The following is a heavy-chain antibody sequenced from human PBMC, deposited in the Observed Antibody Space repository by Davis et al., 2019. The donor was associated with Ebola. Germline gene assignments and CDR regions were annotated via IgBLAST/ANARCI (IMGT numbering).Heavy chain of an antibody. Sequence: ASVKVSCKASGYTFTSYGISWVRQAPGQGLEWMGWISAYNGNTNYAQKLQGRVTMTTDTSTSTAYMELRSLRSDDTAVYYCARVLSGITGTQTPFDPWGQGTLVTVSS. CDR3: ARVLSGITGTQTPFDP. J-gene: IGHJ5*02. CDR1: GYTFTSYG. D-gene: IGHD1-7*01. V-gene: IGHV1-18*01. CDR2: ISAYNGNT.